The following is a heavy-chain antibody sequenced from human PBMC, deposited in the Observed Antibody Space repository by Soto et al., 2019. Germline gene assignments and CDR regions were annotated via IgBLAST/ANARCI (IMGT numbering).Heavy chain of an antibody. V-gene: IGHV4-30-4*01. J-gene: IGHJ6*02. CDR3: ARDRAVPAAISVFGFKAYYYGMDV. Sequence: SETLSLTCTVSGGSISGGDYYWSWIRQPPGKGLEWIGYIYYSGSTYYNPSLKSRVTISVDTSKNQFSLKLSSVTAADTAVYYCARDRAVPAAISVFGFKAYYYGMDVWGQGTTVTVSS. CDR1: GGSISGGDYY. D-gene: IGHD2-2*02. CDR2: IYYSGST.